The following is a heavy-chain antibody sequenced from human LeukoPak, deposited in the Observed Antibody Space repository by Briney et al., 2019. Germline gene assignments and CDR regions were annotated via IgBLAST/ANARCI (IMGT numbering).Heavy chain of an antibody. CDR1: GYSFTSYW. J-gene: IGHJ4*02. V-gene: IGHV5-51*01. D-gene: IGHD2-15*01. CDR2: IYPADSDT. CDR3: ARRSSGGSSHWDY. Sequence: GDSLKISCKGSGYSFTSYWIGWVRQMPGKGLEWMGIIYPADSDTRYSPSFQGQVTISADKSISTAYLQWSSLKASDTAMNYCARRSSGGSSHWDYWGQGTLVTVSS.